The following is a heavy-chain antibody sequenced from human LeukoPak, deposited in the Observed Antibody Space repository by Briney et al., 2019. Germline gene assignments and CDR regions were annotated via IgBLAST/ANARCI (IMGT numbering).Heavy chain of an antibody. CDR2: FDPEDGET. CDR1: GYTLTELS. CDR3: ATDGRYYDSSGYYSSKFDY. V-gene: IGHV1-24*01. D-gene: IGHD3-22*01. Sequence: ASVKVSCKVSGYTLTELSMHWVRQAPGKGLEWMGGFDPEDGETIYAQKFQGRVTMTEDTSTDTAYMELSSLRSEDTAVYYCATDGRYYDSSGYYSSKFDYWGQGTLVTVSS. J-gene: IGHJ4*02.